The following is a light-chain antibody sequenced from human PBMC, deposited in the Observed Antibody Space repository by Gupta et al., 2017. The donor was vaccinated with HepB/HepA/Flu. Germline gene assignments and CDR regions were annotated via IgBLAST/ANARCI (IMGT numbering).Light chain of an antibody. CDR2: DVS. Sequence: SALTQPRSVSGSPGPSVSISCTGTSSDIGGYNYVSWYQPHADKAPKFMVYDVSERPAGVPGSFSDSKAGNTASLTISVQAEEEAADYYDYADASTDSWVFGGGTKLTVL. J-gene: IGLJ3*02. V-gene: IGLV2-11*01. CDR3: YADASTDSWV. CDR1: SSDIGGYNY.